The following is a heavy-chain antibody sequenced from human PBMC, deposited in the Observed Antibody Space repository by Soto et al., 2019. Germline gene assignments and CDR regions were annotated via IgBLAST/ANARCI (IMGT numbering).Heavy chain of an antibody. J-gene: IGHJ6*02. D-gene: IGHD2-15*01. V-gene: IGHV5-51*01. Sequence: GESLKISCQGSGYSFTSYWIGWVRQMPGKGLEWMGIIYPGDSDTRYSPSFQGQVTMTTDTSTSTAYMELRSLRSDDTAVYYCARDTQVGPPNYYYYYGMDVWGQGTTVTVSS. CDR2: IYPGDSDT. CDR3: ARDTQVGPPNYYYYYGMDV. CDR1: GYSFTSYW.